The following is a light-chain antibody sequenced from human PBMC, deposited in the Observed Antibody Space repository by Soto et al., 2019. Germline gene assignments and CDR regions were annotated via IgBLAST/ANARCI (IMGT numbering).Light chain of an antibody. CDR2: DAS. CDR3: QQYDSLPHT. CDR1: QDIDNY. Sequence: DIQMTQSPSSLSASMGDRVTITCQASQDIDNYLNWYQQKPGKAPNLLISDASNLEAGVPSRFSGSGSGKNFTLTIDGLKPVDIATYYCQQYDSLPHTFGGGTKVDIK. J-gene: IGKJ4*01. V-gene: IGKV1-33*01.